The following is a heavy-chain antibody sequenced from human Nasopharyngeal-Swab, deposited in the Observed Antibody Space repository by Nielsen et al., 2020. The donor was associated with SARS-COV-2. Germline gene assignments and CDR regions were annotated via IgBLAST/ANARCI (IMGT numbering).Heavy chain of an antibody. D-gene: IGHD6-19*01. CDR2: INHSGST. Sequence: WIRQPPGKGLEWIGEINHSGSTNYNPSLKSRVTISVDTSKNQFSLKLSSVTAADTAVYYCARGRSGWCPGYFQHWGQGTLVPSPQ. V-gene: IGHV4-34*01. CDR3: ARGRSGWCPGYFQH. J-gene: IGHJ1*01.